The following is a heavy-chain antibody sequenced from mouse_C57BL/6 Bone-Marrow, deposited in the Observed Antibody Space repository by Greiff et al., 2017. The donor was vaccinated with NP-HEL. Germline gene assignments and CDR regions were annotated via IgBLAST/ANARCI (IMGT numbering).Heavy chain of an antibody. V-gene: IGHV3-6*01. J-gene: IGHJ1*03. Sequence: EVKLQESGPGLVKPSQSLSLTCSVTGYSIPSGYYWNWIRQFPGNKLEWMGYISYDGSNNYNPSLKNRISITRDTSKNQFFLKLNSVTTEDTATYDCARDGEIYYYGSRYFDVWGTGTTVTVSS. CDR2: ISYDGSN. CDR1: GYSIPSGYY. D-gene: IGHD1-1*01. CDR3: ARDGEIYYYGSRYFDV.